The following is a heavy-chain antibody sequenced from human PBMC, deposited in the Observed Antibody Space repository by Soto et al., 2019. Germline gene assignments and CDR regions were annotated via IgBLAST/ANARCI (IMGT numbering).Heavy chain of an antibody. V-gene: IGHV1-46*03. J-gene: IGHJ5*02. CDR1: GYTFTSYG. CDR3: ARDRAIADNWFDP. Sequence: VASVKVSCKASGYTFTSYGISWVRQAPGQGLEWMGIINPSGGSTSYAQKFQGRVTMTRDTSTSTVYMELSSLRSEDTAVCYCARDRAIADNWFDPWGQGTLVTVSS. D-gene: IGHD1-26*01. CDR2: INPSGGST.